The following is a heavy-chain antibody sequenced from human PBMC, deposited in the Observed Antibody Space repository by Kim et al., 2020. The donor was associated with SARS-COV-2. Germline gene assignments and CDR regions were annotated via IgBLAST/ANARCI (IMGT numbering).Heavy chain of an antibody. CDR1: GGSISSSFNY. V-gene: IGHV4-39*01. CDR3: ARLPHDSSGYVDS. CDR2: VYHSGST. D-gene: IGHD3-22*01. J-gene: IGHJ4*02. Sequence: SETLSLTCTVYGGSISSSFNYWGWIRQPPGKGLEWIGSVYHSGSTYDSPSLKSRVTVSVDTSKNEFYLKVTSVTAADTAVYFCARLPHDSSGYVDSWGPGILVTVSS.